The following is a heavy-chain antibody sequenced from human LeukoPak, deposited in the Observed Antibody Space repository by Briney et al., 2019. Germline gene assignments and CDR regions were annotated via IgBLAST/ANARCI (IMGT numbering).Heavy chain of an antibody. CDR2: ICYSGST. CDR3: ARLGYYDDSSGYYYFDY. J-gene: IGHJ4*02. D-gene: IGHD3-22*01. CDR1: GGSISSGGYS. Sequence: SETLSLTCTVSGGSISSGGYSWSWXRQHPXKGLEWIGYICYSGSTYYNRSLKSPVTISVDTSKNQFSLKLSSATAADTAAYYCARLGYYDDSSGYYYFDYWGQVALVTAAS. V-gene: IGHV4-31*01.